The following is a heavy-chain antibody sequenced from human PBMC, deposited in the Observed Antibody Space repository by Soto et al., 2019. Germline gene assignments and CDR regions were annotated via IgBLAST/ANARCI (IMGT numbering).Heavy chain of an antibody. CDR2: IIPMFGKA. J-gene: IGHJ4*01. V-gene: IGHV1-69*13. D-gene: IGHD3-22*01. Sequence: SLKVSCKASGGTFSKYSISWVRQAPGQGLEWRGGIIPMFGKANDAQKFQGRVTITADESTSTGYMELRSLISEDPAVYYCARDGALHARTGYYYLYWG. CDR1: GGTFSKYS. CDR3: ARDGALHARTGYYYLY.